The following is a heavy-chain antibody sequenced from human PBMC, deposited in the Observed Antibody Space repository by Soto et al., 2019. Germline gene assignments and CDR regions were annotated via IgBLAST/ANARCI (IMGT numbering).Heavy chain of an antibody. J-gene: IGHJ6*02. CDR1: GGTFSSYA. CDR2: IIPIFGTA. CDR3: ARGSTSFQRYYYGMDV. Sequence: SVKVSCKASGGTFSSYAISWVRQAPGQGLEWMGGIIPIFGTANYAQKFQGRVTITADESTSTAYMELSSLRSEDTAVYYCARGSTSFQRYYYGMDVWGQGTTVTVSS. D-gene: IGHD2-2*01. V-gene: IGHV1-69*13.